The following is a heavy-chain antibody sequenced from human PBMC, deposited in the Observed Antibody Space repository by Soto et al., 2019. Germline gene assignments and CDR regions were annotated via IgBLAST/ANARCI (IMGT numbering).Heavy chain of an antibody. CDR2: INHSGST. Sequence: SETLSLTCAVYGGSFSGYYWSWIRQPPGKGLEWIGEINHSGSTNYNPSLKSRVTISVDTSKSQFSLKLSSVTAADTAVYYCARGPLRRVYDFWSGYHYYYGMDVWGQGTTVTVSS. D-gene: IGHD3-3*01. J-gene: IGHJ6*02. V-gene: IGHV4-34*01. CDR1: GGSFSGYY. CDR3: ARGPLRRVYDFWSGYHYYYGMDV.